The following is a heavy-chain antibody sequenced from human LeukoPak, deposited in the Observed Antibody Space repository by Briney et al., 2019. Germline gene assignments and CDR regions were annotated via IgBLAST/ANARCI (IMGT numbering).Heavy chain of an antibody. V-gene: IGHV4-34*01. J-gene: IGHJ4*02. CDR3: ARGQGRDGYNGILDY. D-gene: IGHD5-24*01. CDR2: INPSGTN. CDR1: GGSFSGYY. Sequence: SETLSLTCAVYGGSFSGYYWTWIRQPPGKGLEWIGEINPSGTNNYNPSLKSRVTISVDRSKNQFSLKLRSVTAADTAVFYCARGQGRDGYNGILDYWGQGALVTVSS.